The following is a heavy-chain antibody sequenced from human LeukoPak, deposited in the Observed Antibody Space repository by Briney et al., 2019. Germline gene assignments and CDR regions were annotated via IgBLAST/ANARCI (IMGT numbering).Heavy chain of an antibody. CDR2: IRYDGSNK. D-gene: IGHD3-9*01. CDR3: AARNYDILTGFNY. Sequence: PGGSLRLSCAASGFTFSSYGMHWVRQAPGKGLEWVAFIRYDGSNKYYADSVKGRFTISRDSSKNTLYLQMNSLRAEDTAVYYCAARNYDILTGFNYWGQGTLVTVSS. J-gene: IGHJ4*02. CDR1: GFTFSSYG. V-gene: IGHV3-30*02.